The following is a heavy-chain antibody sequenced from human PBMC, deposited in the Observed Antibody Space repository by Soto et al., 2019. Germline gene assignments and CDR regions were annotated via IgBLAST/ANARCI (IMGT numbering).Heavy chain of an antibody. D-gene: IGHD1-26*01. CDR1: GFTFSAYW. Sequence: EVQLVESGGGLVQPGGSLRLSCAASGFTFSAYWMYWVRQAPGKGLVWVSRINGDGSTTSYADSVKGRFTVSRDNAKNTLYLQMNSLRAEDTAVYYCARVVAHYNGSYRTIDYWGQGTLVTVSS. CDR2: INGDGSTT. J-gene: IGHJ4*02. V-gene: IGHV3-74*01. CDR3: ARVVAHYNGSYRTIDY.